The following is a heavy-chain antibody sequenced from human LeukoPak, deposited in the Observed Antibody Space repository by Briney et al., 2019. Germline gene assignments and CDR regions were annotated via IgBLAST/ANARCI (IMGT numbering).Heavy chain of an antibody. Sequence: PGGSLRLSCAASGSTFDDYAMHRVRQAPGKGLEWVSGISWNSGSIGYADSVKGRFTISRDNAKNSLYLQMNSLRAEDTALYYCAKDGIAAAGPFDYWGQGTLVTVSS. V-gene: IGHV3-9*01. J-gene: IGHJ4*02. CDR3: AKDGIAAAGPFDY. CDR1: GSTFDDYA. D-gene: IGHD6-13*01. CDR2: ISWNSGSI.